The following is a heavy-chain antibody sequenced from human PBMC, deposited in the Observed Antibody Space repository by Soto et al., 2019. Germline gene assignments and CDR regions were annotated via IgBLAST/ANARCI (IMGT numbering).Heavy chain of an antibody. Sequence: SETLSLTCAVYGGSFSGYYWSWIRQPPGKGLEWIGEINHSGSTNYNPSLKSRVTISVDTSKNQSSLKLSSVTAADTAVYYCATNYDSSGYFDYWGQGTLVTVSS. CDR3: ATNYDSSGYFDY. D-gene: IGHD3-22*01. CDR1: GGSFSGYY. V-gene: IGHV4-34*01. CDR2: INHSGST. J-gene: IGHJ4*02.